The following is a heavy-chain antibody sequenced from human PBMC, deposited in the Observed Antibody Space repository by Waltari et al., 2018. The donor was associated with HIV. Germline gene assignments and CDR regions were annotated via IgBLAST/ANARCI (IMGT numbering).Heavy chain of an antibody. Sequence: QLQLQESGPGLVKPSETLSLTCTVSGGSISSSSYYWGWIRQPPGKGLDGVGSSYYMGGTYNNPSLKRRVTISVDTSKTQFSLKLSSVTAADTAVYYCARDRIVVVPAAIVGYYYYYGMDVWGQGTTVTVSS. D-gene: IGHD2-2*02. CDR1: GGSISSSSYY. V-gene: IGHV4-39*07. J-gene: IGHJ6*02. CDR3: ARDRIVVVPAAIVGYYYYYGMDV. CDR2: SYYMGGT.